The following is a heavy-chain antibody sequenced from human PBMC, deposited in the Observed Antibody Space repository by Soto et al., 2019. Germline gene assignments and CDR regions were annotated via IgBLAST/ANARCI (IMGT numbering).Heavy chain of an antibody. D-gene: IGHD2-15*01. V-gene: IGHV1-8*01. J-gene: IGHJ4*02. CDR3: ARGWVVPANDY. CDR2: MNPTSGHP. CDR1: GYIFTNYD. Sequence: QVQLVQPGAEVKKPGASVKVSCKASGYIFTNYDINWVRQAPGQGLAWLGWMNPTSGHPGCARQFQGRVTMTRNTTISPAYMELSSRRSEDTAVYYCARGWVVPANDYWGQGTLVTVSS.